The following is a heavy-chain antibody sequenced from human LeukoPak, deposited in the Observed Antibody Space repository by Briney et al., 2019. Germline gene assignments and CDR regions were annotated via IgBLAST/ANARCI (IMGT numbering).Heavy chain of an antibody. CDR1: GFPFSSYW. Sequence: GGSLRLSCAASGFPFSSYWMHWVRQVPGKGLLWVSRINSDGSATIYADSVRGRFTISRDSAKNTLHLQMSGLRVEDTAVYHCASDSPYYGMDVWGQGTTVTVSS. CDR3: ASDSPYYGMDV. V-gene: IGHV3-74*01. J-gene: IGHJ6*02. CDR2: INSDGSAT.